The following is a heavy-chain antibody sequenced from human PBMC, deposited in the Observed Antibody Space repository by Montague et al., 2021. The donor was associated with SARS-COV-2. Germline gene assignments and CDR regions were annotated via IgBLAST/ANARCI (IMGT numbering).Heavy chain of an antibody. CDR1: GFTLSSYE. J-gene: IGHJ4*02. Sequence: SLRLSCAASGFTLSSYEMNWVRQAPGKGLEWVSYISGSGGTMFYADSVKGRFSISRDNAKNSLYLQMNSLRVEDTAVYYCARRYCSSTSCTNDYWGQGTLVTVSS. V-gene: IGHV3-48*03. D-gene: IGHD2-2*01. CDR3: ARRYCSSTSCTNDY. CDR2: ISGSGGTM.